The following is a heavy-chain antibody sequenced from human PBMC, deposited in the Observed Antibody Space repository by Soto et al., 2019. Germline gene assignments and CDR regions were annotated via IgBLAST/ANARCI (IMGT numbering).Heavy chain of an antibody. D-gene: IGHD5-12*01. CDR1: GFTFSNYG. V-gene: IGHV3-30*18. J-gene: IGHJ6*02. CDR3: AKSRGYDLPHHYYNMDV. Sequence: QEQLVESGGGVVQPGRSLRLSCVASGFTFSNYGMDWVRQAPGKGLEWVALISHDGTKKYYADSVKGRFTISRDNSKNTVYLQMDSLRVEDTAVWYCAKSRGYDLPHHYYNMDVWGQGITVTVSS. CDR2: ISHDGTKK.